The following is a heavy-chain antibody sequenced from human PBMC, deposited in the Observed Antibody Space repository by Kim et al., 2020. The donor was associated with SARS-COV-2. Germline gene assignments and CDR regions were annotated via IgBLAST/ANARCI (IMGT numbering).Heavy chain of an antibody. Sequence: SETLSLTCTVSGDSISDTSYYWGWVRQPPGKGLEWIASIHYRGSSYYNPSLRSRVTISVDTSKSQLSLRLTSATVADTAVYYCASLRSGKRRPDYWGQG. D-gene: IGHD3-3*01. J-gene: IGHJ4*02. V-gene: IGHV4-39*01. CDR3: ASLRSGKRRPDY. CDR1: GDSISDTSYY. CDR2: IHYRGSS.